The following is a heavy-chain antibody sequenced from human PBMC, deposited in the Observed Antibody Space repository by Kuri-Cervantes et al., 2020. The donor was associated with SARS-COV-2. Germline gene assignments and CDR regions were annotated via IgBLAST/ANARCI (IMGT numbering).Heavy chain of an antibody. CDR2: IKQDGSEK. J-gene: IGHJ6*03. CDR1: GFTFSSYW. D-gene: IGHD2-2*01. V-gene: IGHV3-7*01. CDR3: AKGECSSTSCYLGLAGYYYYMDV. Sequence: GESLKISCAASGFTFSSYWMSWVRQAPGKGLEWVANIKQDGSEKYYVDSVKGRFTISRDNAKNSLYLQMNSLRAEDTAVYYCAKGECSSTSCYLGLAGYYYYMDVWGKGTTVTVSS.